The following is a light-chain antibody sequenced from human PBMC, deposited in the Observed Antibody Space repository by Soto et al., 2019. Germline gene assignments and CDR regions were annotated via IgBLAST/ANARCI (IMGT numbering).Light chain of an antibody. Sequence: QSALTQPPSASGSPGQSVTISCTGTSSDVGGYNSVSWYQQHPGRAPKLLIFGVNKRPSGVPDRFSASKSDNTASLTVSGLQAEDEANYYCTSYAGSRNLVFGGGTQLTVL. V-gene: IGLV2-8*01. CDR3: TSYAGSRNLV. J-gene: IGLJ3*02. CDR2: GVN. CDR1: SSDVGGYNS.